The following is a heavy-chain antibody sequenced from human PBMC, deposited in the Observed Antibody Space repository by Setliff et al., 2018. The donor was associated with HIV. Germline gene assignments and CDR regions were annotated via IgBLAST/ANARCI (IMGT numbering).Heavy chain of an antibody. CDR2: IYYSGST. Sequence: SETLSLTCIVSGDSISGAGFYWTWIRQLPGKGLEWIGSIYYSGSTYYNPSLKSRVTISLGTSRWQFSLTLNSVSAADTAVYFCAREAMYYYDTSGHPQGFDYWGQGTLVTVSS. V-gene: IGHV4-31*03. CDR1: GDSISGAGFY. CDR3: AREAMYYYDTSGHPQGFDY. D-gene: IGHD3-22*01. J-gene: IGHJ4*02.